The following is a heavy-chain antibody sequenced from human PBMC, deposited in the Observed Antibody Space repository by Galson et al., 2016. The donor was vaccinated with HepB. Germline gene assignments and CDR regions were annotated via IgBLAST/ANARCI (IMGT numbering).Heavy chain of an antibody. D-gene: IGHD1-26*01. CDR1: GFTFDDYT. Sequence: SLRLSCAASGFTFDDYTMHWVRQVPGKGLKWISLINWVGPTEDYADSVKGRFPVSRDNSKNSLYLHTNSLTIEDTAVYHGVKGRSRGPHSFDYWGQGTLVTVSS. CDR3: VKGRSRGPHSFDY. J-gene: IGHJ4*02. CDR2: INWVGPTE. V-gene: IGHV3-43*01.